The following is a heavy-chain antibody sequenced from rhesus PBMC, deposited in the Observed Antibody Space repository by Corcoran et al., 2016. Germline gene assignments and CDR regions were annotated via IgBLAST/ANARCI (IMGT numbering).Heavy chain of an antibody. CDR1: GYTFTSYY. Sequence: QVQLVQSGAEVKKPGTSVKLSCTASGYTFTSYYINWVRQAPGQVLEWMGLINPSHGNTGYEQKCQGRVTMNRDTSTSTAYMELNSLRSEDTDVYYCARVLAAAGLDYWVHGVLVTVSS. J-gene: IGHJ4*01. CDR3: ARVLAAAGLDY. CDR2: INPSHGNT. V-gene: IGHV1-200*01. D-gene: IGHD6-31*01.